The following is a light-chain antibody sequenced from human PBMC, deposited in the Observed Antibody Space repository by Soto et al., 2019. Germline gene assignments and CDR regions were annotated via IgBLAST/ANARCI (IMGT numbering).Light chain of an antibody. CDR3: QQYNDWPTIT. V-gene: IGKV3-15*01. CDR1: QSVSSN. CDR2: DAS. J-gene: IGKJ5*01. Sequence: EIVMTQSPATLSVSPGERATLSCRASQSVSSNLAWYQQKPGQAPRLLIYDASTRATVIPARFSGSGSGTEFTLTISSLQSEDFAVYYGQQYNDWPTITGGQGTRREIK.